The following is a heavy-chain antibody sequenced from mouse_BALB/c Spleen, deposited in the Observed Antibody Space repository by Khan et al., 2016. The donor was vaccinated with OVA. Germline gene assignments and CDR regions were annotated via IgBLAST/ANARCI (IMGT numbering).Heavy chain of an antibody. CDR1: GYSFTNYY. CDR2: IDPFNGGT. Sequence: VQLQQSGPELMKPGASVKISCKASGYSFTNYYIHWVKQSHGQSLEWIGYIDPFNGGTTYNQKFKGTATLTVGKSSSTAYMHLSSLTSEDSAVYYCTRLGTTVWFTYWGQGTLVTVSA. J-gene: IGHJ3*01. D-gene: IGHD1-1*01. CDR3: TRLGTTVWFTY. V-gene: IGHV1S135*01.